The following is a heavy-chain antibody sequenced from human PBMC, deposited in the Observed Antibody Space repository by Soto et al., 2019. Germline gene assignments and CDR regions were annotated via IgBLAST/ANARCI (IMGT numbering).Heavy chain of an antibody. J-gene: IGHJ6*02. V-gene: IGHV3-30*18. CDR1: GFTFSSYG. D-gene: IGHD5-12*01. Sequence: QVQLVESGGGVVQPGRSLRLSCAASGFTFSSYGMHWVRQAPGKGLEWVAVISYDGSNKYYADSVKGLFTTSRDNSKNTLYLQRNSLGAEDTAVYYCAKVRFDQSVATGYYYGMDVWGQGTTVTVSS. CDR2: ISYDGSNK. CDR3: AKVRFDQSVATGYYYGMDV.